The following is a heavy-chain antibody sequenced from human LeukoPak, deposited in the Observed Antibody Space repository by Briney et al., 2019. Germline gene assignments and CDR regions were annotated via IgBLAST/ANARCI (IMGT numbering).Heavy chain of an antibody. CDR2: ISSSSNYI. CDR1: GFTFSSYS. J-gene: IGHJ4*02. V-gene: IGHV3-21*01. D-gene: IGHD5-18*01. CDR3: ARDQDTAMVTYFDY. Sequence: GGSLRLSCAASGFTFSSYSMNCVRQAPGKGLEWVSSISSSSNYIYYADSVKGRFTISRDNAKNSLYLQMNSLRAEDTAVYYCARDQDTAMVTYFDYWGQGTLVTVSS.